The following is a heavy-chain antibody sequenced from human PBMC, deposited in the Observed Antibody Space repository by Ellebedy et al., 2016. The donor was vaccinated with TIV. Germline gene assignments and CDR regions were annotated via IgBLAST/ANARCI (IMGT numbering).Heavy chain of an antibody. D-gene: IGHD3-10*01. CDR3: ARDSSKYYGSGSYFDY. J-gene: IGHJ4*02. CDR2: IWYDGSNK. V-gene: IGHV3-33*01. Sequence: GESLKISCAASGFTFSSYGMHWVRQAPGKGLEWVAVIWYDGSNKYYADSVKGRFTISRDNSKNTLYLQMNSLRAEDTAVYYCARDSSKYYGSGSYFDYWGQGTLVTVSS. CDR1: GFTFSSYG.